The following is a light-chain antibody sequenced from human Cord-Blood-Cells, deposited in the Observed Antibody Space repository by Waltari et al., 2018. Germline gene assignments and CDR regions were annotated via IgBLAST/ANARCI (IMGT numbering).Light chain of an antibody. CDR2: DAS. J-gene: IGKJ1*01. V-gene: IGKV3-11*01. Sequence: EIVLTQSPATLSLSPGERATLSCRASQSVSSDLAWDQQKPGQSPRLHIYDASNRATGIPARFSGSGSGTDVTLTISSLEPADVAVYYCQRRSNWPWPFDQRTKVEI. CDR1: QSVSSD. CDR3: QRRSNWPWP.